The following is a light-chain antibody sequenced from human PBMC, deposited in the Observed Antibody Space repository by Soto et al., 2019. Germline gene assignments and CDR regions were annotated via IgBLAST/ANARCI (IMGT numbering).Light chain of an antibody. J-gene: IGKJ1*01. CDR1: QGVNSN. CDR3: QQYNSWPRT. V-gene: IGKV3-15*01. Sequence: EIVMTQSPATLSVSPGESATLSCRASQGVNSNLAWYQQKPGQAPRLLMFGASNRATEIPARFSGGGYGTDFTLTINSLQSEDFAVYYCQQYNSWPRTFGQGTKVEI. CDR2: GAS.